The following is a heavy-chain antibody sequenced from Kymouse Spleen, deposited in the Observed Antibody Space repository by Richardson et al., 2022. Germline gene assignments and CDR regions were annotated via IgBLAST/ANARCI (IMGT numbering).Heavy chain of an antibody. CDR2: IYYSGST. D-gene: IGHD6-13*01. V-gene: IGHV4-61*01. CDR1: GGSVSSGSYY. J-gene: IGHJ4*02. Sequence: QVQLQESGPGLVKPSETLSLTCTVSGGSVSSGSYYWSWIRQPPGKGLEWIGYIYYSGSTNYNPSLKSRVTISVDTSKNQFSLKLSSVTAADTAVYYCARDRIAAAGTGFDYWGQGTLVTVSS. CDR3: ARDRIAAAGTGFDY.